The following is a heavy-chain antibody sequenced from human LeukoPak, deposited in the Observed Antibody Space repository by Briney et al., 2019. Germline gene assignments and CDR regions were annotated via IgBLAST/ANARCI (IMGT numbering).Heavy chain of an antibody. CDR2: ISSTSTDI. CDR3: ARRGPYFDY. CDR1: GFIFSKHG. Sequence: GGAPRLSLTASGFIFSKHGMNLGPPAPGEGVEWISYISSTSTDIYYVDSVKGRFTISRDNAKNSVYLQMNSLRAEDTAIYYCARRGPYFDYWGQGILVTVSS. D-gene: IGHD3-10*01. J-gene: IGHJ4*02. V-gene: IGHV3-21*05.